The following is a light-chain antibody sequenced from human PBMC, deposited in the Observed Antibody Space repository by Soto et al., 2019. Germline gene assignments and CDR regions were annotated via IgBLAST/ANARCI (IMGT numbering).Light chain of an antibody. V-gene: IGKV4-1*01. CDR3: QHYYSTPLT. Sequence: DIVMTQYPDSLAVSLGERATINCKSSESVLYSFNIKNYLAWYQQKPGQPPKLLIYWASTRESGVPDRFSGSGSGTDFTLTISSRQAEDVAVYYCQHYYSTPLTFGGGTKVDI. J-gene: IGKJ4*01. CDR1: ESVLYSFNIKNY. CDR2: WAS.